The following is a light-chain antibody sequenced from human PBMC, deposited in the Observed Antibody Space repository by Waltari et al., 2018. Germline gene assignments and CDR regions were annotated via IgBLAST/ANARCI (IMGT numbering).Light chain of an antibody. CDR3: QQLNSYPLT. Sequence: IQLTQSPSFLSAAVRPRAPNTCRASQGISNHLAWYHHKPGKAPKLLTYSASTLPSGVPSRFSGSGSGTEFSLTISSLQPEDFATYYCQQLNSYPLTFGGGTKVEIK. J-gene: IGKJ4*01. V-gene: IGKV1-9*01. CDR2: SAS. CDR1: QGISNH.